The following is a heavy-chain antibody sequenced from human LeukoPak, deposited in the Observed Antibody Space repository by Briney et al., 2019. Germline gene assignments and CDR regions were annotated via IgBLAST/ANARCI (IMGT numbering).Heavy chain of an antibody. D-gene: IGHD5-12*01. CDR2: ISDTSAM. J-gene: IGHJ4*02. CDR3: ARDGGYSGYDADC. V-gene: IGHV3-48*01. Sequence: GGSLRLSCVASGFSFSLYSMKWVRQAPGKGLEWVSYISDTSAMYYADSVRGRFTISRDNAKNSLFLQMNSLRVKDTGVYYCARDGGYSGYDADCWGQGTLVTVSS. CDR1: GFSFSLYS.